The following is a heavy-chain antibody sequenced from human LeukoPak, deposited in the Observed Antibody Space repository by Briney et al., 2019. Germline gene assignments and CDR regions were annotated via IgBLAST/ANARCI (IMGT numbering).Heavy chain of an antibody. CDR3: IVFGDSNH. Sequence: GGSLRLSCADSGFTGSNNYMSWVRQAPGKGLEWVSAIHSSGGTYYADSVKGRFTISRDTSKNTLYLQINSLRVEDTAVYYCIVFGDSNHWGQGTLVTVSS. D-gene: IGHD4-17*01. CDR1: GFTGSNNY. CDR2: IHSSGGT. J-gene: IGHJ5*02. V-gene: IGHV3-53*01.